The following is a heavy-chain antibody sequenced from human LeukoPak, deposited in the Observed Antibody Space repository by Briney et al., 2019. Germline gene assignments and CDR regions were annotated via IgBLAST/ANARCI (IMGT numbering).Heavy chain of an antibody. J-gene: IGHJ4*02. Sequence: SAKVSCKASGGTFSSYAISWVRRAPGQGLEWMGGIIPIFGTANYAQKFQGRVTITTDESTSTAYMELSSLRSEDTAVYYCARVTYYYDSSGYYYPMDYWGQGTLVTVSP. V-gene: IGHV1-69*05. CDR1: GGTFSSYA. D-gene: IGHD3-22*01. CDR2: IIPIFGTA. CDR3: ARVTYYYDSSGYYYPMDY.